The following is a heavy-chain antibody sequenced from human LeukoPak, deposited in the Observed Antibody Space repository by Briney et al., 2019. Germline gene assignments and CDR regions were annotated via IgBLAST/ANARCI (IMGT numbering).Heavy chain of an antibody. CDR1: GFTVSSNY. CDR2: IYSGGST. J-gene: IGHJ4*02. Sequence: PGGSLRLSCAASGFTVSSNYMSWVRQAPGKGLEWVSVIYSGGSTYYADSVKGRFTISRDNAKNSLDLQMTSLRAEDTAVYYCARALHDSSGYYFDYWGQGTPVTVSS. CDR3: ARALHDSSGYYFDY. D-gene: IGHD3-22*01. V-gene: IGHV3-66*01.